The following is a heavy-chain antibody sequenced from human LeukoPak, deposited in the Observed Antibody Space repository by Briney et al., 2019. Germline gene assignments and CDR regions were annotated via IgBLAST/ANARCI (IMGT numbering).Heavy chain of an antibody. CDR3: AKGAGCRGS. Sequence: PGGDLRPPRGGLGFPLWRLGLSWVRQGPGEGVEWVSAISGSGGSTYYADSVKGRFTISRDNSKNTLYLQMNSLRAEDTAVYYCAKGAGCRGSWGQGTMVTVSS. CDR1: GFPLWRLG. CDR2: ISGSGGST. V-gene: IGHV3-23*01. J-gene: IGHJ3*01. D-gene: IGHD1-14*01.